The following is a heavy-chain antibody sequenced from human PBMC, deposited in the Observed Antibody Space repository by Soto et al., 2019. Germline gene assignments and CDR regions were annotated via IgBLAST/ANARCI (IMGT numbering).Heavy chain of an antibody. CDR3: ARDGIAAAGTLGYYYYMDV. Sequence: SETLSLTCTVSGGSISSYYWIWIRQPPGKGLEWIGYIYYSGSTNYNPSLKSRVTISVDTSKNQFSLKLSSVTAADTAVYYCARDGIAAAGTLGYYYYMDVWGKGTTVTVSS. CDR1: GGSISSYY. V-gene: IGHV4-59*01. D-gene: IGHD6-13*01. CDR2: IYYSGST. J-gene: IGHJ6*03.